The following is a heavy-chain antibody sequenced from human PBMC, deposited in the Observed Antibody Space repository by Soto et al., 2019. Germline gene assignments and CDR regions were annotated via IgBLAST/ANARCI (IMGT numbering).Heavy chain of an antibody. CDR2: ISYDGSNK. CDR3: ARSPNDYDYVWGSSPQGYFDY. J-gene: IGHJ4*02. D-gene: IGHD3-16*01. CDR1: GFTFSSYA. Sequence: GGSLRLSCAASGFTFSSYAMHWVRQAPGKGLEWVAVISYDGSNKYYADSVKGRFTISRDNSKNTLYLQMNSLRAEDTAVYYCARSPNDYDYVWGSSPQGYFDYWGQGTLVTVSS. V-gene: IGHV3-30-3*01.